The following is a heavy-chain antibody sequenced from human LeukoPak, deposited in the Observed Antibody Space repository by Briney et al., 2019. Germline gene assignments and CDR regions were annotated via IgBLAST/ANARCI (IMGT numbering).Heavy chain of an antibody. Sequence: LGGSLRLSCAASGFSLSGYWMSWVRQAPGKGLEWVARLHADGGEKYYVGSVKGRFTISGDNAKNSLYLQMNSLRVEDTAVYYCARGGYSFDYLGQGTLVTVSS. CDR1: GFSLSGYW. D-gene: IGHD5-12*01. CDR3: ARGGYSFDY. J-gene: IGHJ4*02. CDR2: LHADGGEK. V-gene: IGHV3-7*01.